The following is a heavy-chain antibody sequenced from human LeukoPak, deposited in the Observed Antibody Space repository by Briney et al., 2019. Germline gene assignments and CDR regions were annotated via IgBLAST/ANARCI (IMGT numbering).Heavy chain of an antibody. CDR1: GFTFSGYS. Sequence: PGGSLRLSCAASGFTFSGYSMSWVRQAPGKGLEWVSAISRSGGNKYYADSVKGRFTISRDNSKNTLYLQMNSLRAEDTAVYYCAKDPDDIASSGYYYYAMDVWGQGTTVTVSS. D-gene: IGHD2-15*01. J-gene: IGHJ6*02. CDR2: ISRSGGNK. V-gene: IGHV3-23*01. CDR3: AKDPDDIASSGYYYYAMDV.